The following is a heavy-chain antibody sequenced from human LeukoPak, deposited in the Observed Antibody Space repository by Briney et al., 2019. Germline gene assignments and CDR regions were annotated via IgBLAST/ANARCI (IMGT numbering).Heavy chain of an antibody. CDR1: GFTFSSYW. CDR3: VRGGTGDGNYFDY. V-gene: IGHV3-48*01. J-gene: IGHJ4*02. Sequence: PGGSLRLSCAASGFTFSSYWMSWVRQAPGNGVEWLSYVSPDDKTRYYADSVKGRFTTTRDNAKNSQYLQMSSLRAEDTALYFCVRGGTGDGNYFDYWGQGTLVTVSS. CDR2: VSPDDKTR. D-gene: IGHD7-27*01.